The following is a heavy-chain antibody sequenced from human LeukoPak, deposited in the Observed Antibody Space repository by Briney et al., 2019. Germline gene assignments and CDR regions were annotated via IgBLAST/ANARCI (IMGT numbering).Heavy chain of an antibody. CDR2: IHPHGIF. Sequence: SETLSLTCAVHGGSFDDYYCSWIRQPPGKGLEWIGEIHPHGIFYYNSSLVSRVTIPIDTSKTQFSLRLTSVTAADTAFYYCARGRDRSKAGDLWGQGSLVTVSS. CDR1: GGSFDDYY. D-gene: IGHD5-24*01. CDR3: ARGRDRSKAGDL. J-gene: IGHJ5*02. V-gene: IGHV4-34*01.